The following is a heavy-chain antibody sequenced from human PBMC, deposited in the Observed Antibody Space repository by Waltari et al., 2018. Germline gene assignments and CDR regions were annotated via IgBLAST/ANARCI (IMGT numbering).Heavy chain of an antibody. D-gene: IGHD5-18*01. CDR2: IYSGGTT. V-gene: IGHV4-59*01. CDR3: ARGGYGRFYFDY. Sequence: QVQLQESGPGLVKPSETLSLTCTVSGDSIRGFYWSWIRQSPGKGLEWIGCIYSGGTTDYNPSRKSRATISVDTSKNQFALEISSVTAADTAGYYCARGGYGRFYFDYWGQGTLVTVSS. J-gene: IGHJ4*02. CDR1: GDSIRGFY.